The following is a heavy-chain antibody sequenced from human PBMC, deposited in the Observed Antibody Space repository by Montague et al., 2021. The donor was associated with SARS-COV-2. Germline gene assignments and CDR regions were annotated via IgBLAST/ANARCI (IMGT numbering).Heavy chain of an antibody. J-gene: IGHJ3*02. Sequence: SLRLSCAASGFPFSDYYMSWIRQAPGKGLEWVSYISSSGSTIYYADSVKGRFTISRDNAKNSLYLQMNSLRAEDTAVYYCARVRHSYGYLSAFDIWGQGTMVTVSS. CDR3: ARVRHSYGYLSAFDI. V-gene: IGHV3-11*01. D-gene: IGHD5-18*01. CDR2: ISSSGSTI. CDR1: GFPFSDYY.